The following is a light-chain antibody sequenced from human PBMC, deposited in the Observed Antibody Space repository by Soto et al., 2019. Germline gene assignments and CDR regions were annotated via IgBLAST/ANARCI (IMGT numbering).Light chain of an antibody. Sequence: QPVLTQPASVSGSPGQSITISCTGTSSDVGSYNLVSWYQQHPGKAPKLMIYEGSKRPSGVSNRFSGSKSGNTASLTISGLQAEDEADYYCCSYAGSSTPNWVFGGGTKLTVL. CDR1: SSDVGSYNL. V-gene: IGLV2-23*01. CDR3: CSYAGSSTPNWV. CDR2: EGS. J-gene: IGLJ3*02.